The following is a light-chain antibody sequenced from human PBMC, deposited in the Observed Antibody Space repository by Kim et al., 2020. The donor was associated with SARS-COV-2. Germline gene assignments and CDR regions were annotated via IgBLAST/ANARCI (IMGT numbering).Light chain of an antibody. J-gene: IGKJ2*01. CDR1: QGIRND. V-gene: IGKV1-6*01. Sequence: STSVGDTVTITCLARQGIRNDLGWYQQKPGKAHKLLIYSASSLQSGVPSRFSGSGSGTDFTLTISSLQPEDFATYYCLQDYNYPYTFGQGTKLEI. CDR2: SAS. CDR3: LQDYNYPYT.